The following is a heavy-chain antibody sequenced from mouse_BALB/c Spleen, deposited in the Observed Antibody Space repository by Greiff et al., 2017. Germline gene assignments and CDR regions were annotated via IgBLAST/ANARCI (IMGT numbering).Heavy chain of an antibody. D-gene: IGHD2-1*01. V-gene: IGHV5-9-3*01. CDR2: ISSGGSYT. Sequence: DVQLVESGGGLVKPGGSLKLSCAASGFTFSSYAMSWVRQTPEKRLEWVATISSGGSYTYYPDSVKGRFTISRDNAKNTLYLQVSSLRSEDTAMFYCARVDYGKYEWYFDVWGAGSTVSVAA. J-gene: IGHJ1*01. CDR3: ARVDYGKYEWYFDV. CDR1: GFTFSSYA.